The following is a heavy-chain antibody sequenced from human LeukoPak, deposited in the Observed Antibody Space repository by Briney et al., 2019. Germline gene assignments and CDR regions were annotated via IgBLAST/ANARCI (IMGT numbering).Heavy chain of an antibody. D-gene: IGHD4-23*01. Sequence: SQTLSLTCTVSGGSISSGDYYWNWIRQPPGKGLEWIGYVYYTGSTIYNPSLRSRVTISLDTSKSQFSLKLSSVTAADTAVYYCARGRTLVGGSDHWGQGTLVTVSS. V-gene: IGHV4-61*08. CDR1: GGSISSGDYY. J-gene: IGHJ4*02. CDR3: ARGRTLVGGSDH. CDR2: VYYTGST.